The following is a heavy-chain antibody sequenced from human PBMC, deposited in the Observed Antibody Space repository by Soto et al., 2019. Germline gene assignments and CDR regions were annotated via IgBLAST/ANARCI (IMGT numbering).Heavy chain of an antibody. CDR1: GFTFSDYA. CDR2: VSHDGRNT. V-gene: IGHV3-30*18. J-gene: IGHJ5*02. D-gene: IGHD1-26*01. CDR3: AKGGPPGVGTSGFNL. Sequence: VQLVESGGGVVQPGRSLRLSCAASGFTFSDYALHWVRQAPGKGLEWVAVVSHDGRNTHYADSVKGRFTISRDRSKNTVSLEMNSLRAEDTAVYYRAKGGPPGVGTSGFNLWGQGALVTVSS.